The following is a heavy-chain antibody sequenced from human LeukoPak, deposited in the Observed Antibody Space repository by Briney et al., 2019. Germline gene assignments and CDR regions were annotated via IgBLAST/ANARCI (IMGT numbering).Heavy chain of an antibody. D-gene: IGHD1-26*01. J-gene: IGHJ5*02. Sequence: ASVKVSCKASGYTFTGYYMHWVRQAPGQGLEWMGWINPNSGGTNYAQDFHGRVTITRDTSISTAYMELSRLRSDHTAVYYCARGGDSGNLAWGQGTLVTVSS. CDR2: INPNSGGT. V-gene: IGHV1-2*02. CDR1: GYTFTGYY. CDR3: ARGGDSGNLA.